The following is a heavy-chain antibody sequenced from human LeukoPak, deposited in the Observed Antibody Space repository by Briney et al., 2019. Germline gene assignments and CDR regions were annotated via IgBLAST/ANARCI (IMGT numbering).Heavy chain of an antibody. CDR2: IYPGDSDT. D-gene: IGHD2-21*02. V-gene: IGHV5-51*01. CDR1: GYSFTSYW. Sequence: GESLQISCKGSGYSFTSYWIGWVRQMPGKGLEWMGIIYPGDSDTRYSPSFQGQVTISADKSISTAYLQWSSLKASDTAMYYCARLAYCGGDCYSRTLDYWGQGTLVTVSS. J-gene: IGHJ4*02. CDR3: ARLAYCGGDCYSRTLDY.